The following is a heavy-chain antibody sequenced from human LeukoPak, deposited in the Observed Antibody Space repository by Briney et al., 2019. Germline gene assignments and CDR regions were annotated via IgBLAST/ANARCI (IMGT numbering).Heavy chain of an antibody. J-gene: IGHJ4*02. CDR2: ISSTGST. V-gene: IGHV4-61*02. D-gene: IGHD3-10*01. Sequence: PSQTLSLTCTVSGGSISSGGHYWSWIRQPAGKGLEYLGRISSTGSTNYNPSLRSRVTISADTSKNHFSLKLTSVTAADTAVYYCARDQTYSGSGIYTYFDYWGQGILVTASS. CDR3: ARDQTYSGSGIYTYFDY. CDR1: GGSISSGGHY.